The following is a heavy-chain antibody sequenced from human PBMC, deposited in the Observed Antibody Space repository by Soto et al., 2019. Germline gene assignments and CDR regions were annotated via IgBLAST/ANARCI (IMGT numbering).Heavy chain of an antibody. V-gene: IGHV3-21*01. CDR1: GFTFSSYS. J-gene: IGHJ6*02. CDR3: ARDRIAAQPEETWYYYGMDV. CDR2: ISSSSSYI. Sequence: GESLKISCAASGFTFSSYSMNWVRQDPGKGLEWVSSISSSSSYIYYADSVKGRLTISRDNAKNSLYLQMNSLRAEDTAVYYCARDRIAAQPEETWYYYGMDVWGQGTTVTVSS. D-gene: IGHD6-13*01.